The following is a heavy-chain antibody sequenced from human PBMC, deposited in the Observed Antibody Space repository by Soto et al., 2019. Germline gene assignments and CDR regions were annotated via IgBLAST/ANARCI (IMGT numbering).Heavy chain of an antibody. CDR2: ISGSGGST. D-gene: IGHD6-19*01. J-gene: IGHJ4*02. CDR1: GFTFSSYA. Sequence: GGSLRLSCAASGFTFSSYAMSWVRQAPGKGREWVSAISGSGGSTYYTDSVKGRFTISRDNSKNTLYLQMNSLRAEDTAVYYCAKVHLIAVAGQGDYFDYWGQGTLVTVS. V-gene: IGHV3-23*01. CDR3: AKVHLIAVAGQGDYFDY.